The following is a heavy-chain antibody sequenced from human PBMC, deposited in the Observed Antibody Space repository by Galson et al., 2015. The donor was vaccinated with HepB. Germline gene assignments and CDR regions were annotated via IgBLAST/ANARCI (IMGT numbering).Heavy chain of an antibody. CDR2: ISRGGST. V-gene: IGHV3-23*01. J-gene: IGHJ4*02. CDR1: GFSFSTYG. Sequence: SLRLSCAASGFSFSTYGMSWVRQAPGKGLEWVSGISRGGSTYYADSVKGRFTISRDNSKNTLYLQMNSLRVEDTAVYYCASLYCSSSACSYLDYWGQGTLVTVSS. CDR3: ASLYCSSSACSYLDY. D-gene: IGHD2-2*01.